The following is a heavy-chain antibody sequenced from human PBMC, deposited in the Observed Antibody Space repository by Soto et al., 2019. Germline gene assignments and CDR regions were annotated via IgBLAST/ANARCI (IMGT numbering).Heavy chain of an antibody. V-gene: IGHV4-30-4*01. CDR1: GDSISSNEYY. D-gene: IGHD6-6*01. CDR2: IHFSGST. CDR3: VRVGSPSSAGWFDP. J-gene: IGHJ5*02. Sequence: QVQLQESGPGLVKPSQTLSLTCIVSGDSISSNEYYWAWIRQPPGKGLDWVGYIHFSGSTYYNPSLKIRISMSVDTSKNHFSLNLRSLTAADTAVYYCVRVGSPSSAGWFDPWGQGTLVTVSS.